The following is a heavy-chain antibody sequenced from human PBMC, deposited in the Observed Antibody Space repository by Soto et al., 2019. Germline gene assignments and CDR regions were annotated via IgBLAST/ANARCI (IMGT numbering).Heavy chain of an antibody. V-gene: IGHV3-23*01. CDR2: ISGSGGST. J-gene: IGHJ6*02. D-gene: IGHD1-26*01. Sequence: GGSLRLSCAASGFTFSNYAISWVRQAPGKGLEWVSSISGSGGSTYYADSVKGRFTISRDNSKNTLYLQMNSLRAEDTAVYYCATYSGNYERYGVYYGMDVWGQGTTVTVS. CDR1: GFTFSNYA. CDR3: ATYSGNYERYGVYYGMDV.